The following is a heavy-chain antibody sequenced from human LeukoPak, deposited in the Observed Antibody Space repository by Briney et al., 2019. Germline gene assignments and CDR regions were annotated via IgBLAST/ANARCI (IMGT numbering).Heavy chain of an antibody. Sequence: AGGSLRLSCAASGYTFSSYAMHWVRQAPGKGLEWVAVISYDGSNKYYADSVKGRFTISRDNSKNTLYLQMNSLRADDTAVYYCARDPGDIVATISYYYYGMDAWGQGTTVTVSS. CDR3: ARDPGDIVATISYYYYGMDA. CDR2: ISYDGSNK. CDR1: GYTFSSYA. V-gene: IGHV3-30*04. J-gene: IGHJ6*02. D-gene: IGHD5-12*01.